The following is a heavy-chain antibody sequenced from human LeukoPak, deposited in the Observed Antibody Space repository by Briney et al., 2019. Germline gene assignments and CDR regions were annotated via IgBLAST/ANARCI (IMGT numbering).Heavy chain of an antibody. CDR2: IRYDGSNK. CDR1: GFTFSSYG. CDR3: ARQYSSSFRRFDY. J-gene: IGHJ4*02. V-gene: IGHV3-30*02. D-gene: IGHD6-6*01. Sequence: GGSLRLSCAASGFTFSSYGMHWVRQAPGKGLEWVAFIRYDGSNKYYADSVKGRFTISRDNAKNSLYLQMNSLRAEDTAVYYCARQYSSSFRRFDYWGQGTLVTVSS.